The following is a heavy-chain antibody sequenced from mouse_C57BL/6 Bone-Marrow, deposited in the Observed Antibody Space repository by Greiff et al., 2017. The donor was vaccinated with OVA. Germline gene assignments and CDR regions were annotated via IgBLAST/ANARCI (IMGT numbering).Heavy chain of an antibody. CDR2: ISSGGSYT. D-gene: IGHD2-5*01. Sequence: VQLKESGGDLVKPGGSLKLSCAASGFTFSSYGMSWVRQTPDKRLEWVATISSGGSYTYYPDSVKGRFTISRDNAKNTLYLQMSSLKSEDTAMYYCARCYYSNYYFDYWGQGTTLTVSS. CDR1: GFTFSSYG. V-gene: IGHV5-6*01. CDR3: ARCYYSNYYFDY. J-gene: IGHJ2*01.